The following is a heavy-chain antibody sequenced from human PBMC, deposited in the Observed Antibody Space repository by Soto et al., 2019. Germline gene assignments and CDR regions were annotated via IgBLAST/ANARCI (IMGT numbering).Heavy chain of an antibody. CDR1: GFTFSTFL. CDR3: ARVYSSLSSYDY. D-gene: IGHD5-18*01. CDR2: ISSDGSRT. V-gene: IGHV3-74*01. Sequence: PAGSLRLSCAASGFTFSTFLLHWVRQAPGMGLVWFSCISSDGSRTIYADSVKGRFTISRDNAKNTLYLQMNILRAEDTAIYYCARVYSSLSSYDYWGQGT. J-gene: IGHJ4*02.